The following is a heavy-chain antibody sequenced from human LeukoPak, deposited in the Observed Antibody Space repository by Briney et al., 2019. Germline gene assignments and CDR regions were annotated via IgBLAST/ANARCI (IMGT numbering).Heavy chain of an antibody. V-gene: IGHV4-39*02. CDR3: ARFLAVAGTYFDY. Sequence: SETLSLTCTVSGGSISSSSYYWGWIRQPPGKGLEWIGSIYYSGSTYYNPSLKSRVTISVDTSKNHFSLKLSSVTAADTAVYYCARFLAVAGTYFDYWGQGTLVTVSS. D-gene: IGHD6-19*01. J-gene: IGHJ4*02. CDR1: GGSISSSSYY. CDR2: IYYSGST.